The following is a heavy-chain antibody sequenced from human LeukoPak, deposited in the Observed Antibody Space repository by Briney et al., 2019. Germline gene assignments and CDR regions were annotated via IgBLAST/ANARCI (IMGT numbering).Heavy chain of an antibody. CDR1: GFTFSSYA. CDR3: AKARYYFDSSGYSGPDY. V-gene: IGHV3-23*01. J-gene: IGHJ4*02. D-gene: IGHD3-22*01. CDR2: ISGSGGSS. Sequence: GGSLRLSCAASGFTFSSYAMSWVRQAPGKGLEWVSAISGSGGSSYYADSVKGRFTISRDSSKNTLYLQMNSLRAEDTAVYYCAKARYYFDSSGYSGPDYWGQGTLVTVSS.